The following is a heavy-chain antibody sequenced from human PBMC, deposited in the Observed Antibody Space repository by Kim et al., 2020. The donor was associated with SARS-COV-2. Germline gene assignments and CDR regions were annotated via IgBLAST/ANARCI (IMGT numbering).Heavy chain of an antibody. CDR2: TYYSGNI. J-gene: IGHJ6*01. CDR3: ARHQRYSSSWYVAHYY. V-gene: IGHV4-39*01. D-gene: IGHD6-13*01. CDR1: GGSISSSSYY. Sequence: SETLSLTCTVSGGSISSSSYYWGWIRQPPGKGLEWIGTTYYSGNIYYNPSLKSRVTISVDTSKNQFSLKLSSVTAADTAVYYCARHQRYSSSWYVAHYY.